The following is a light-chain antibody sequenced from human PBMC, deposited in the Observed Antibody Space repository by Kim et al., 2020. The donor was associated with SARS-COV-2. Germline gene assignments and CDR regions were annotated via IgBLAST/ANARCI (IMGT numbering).Light chain of an antibody. Sequence: QLVLTQSPSASASLGASVKLTCTLSSGHNSYAIAWHQQQPEKGPRYLMKLNSDGSHSKGDGIPDRFSGSSSGAEHYLTISSLQSEDEADYYCQTWGTGIGFGGGTKVTVL. CDR3: QTWGTGIG. CDR1: SGHNSYA. V-gene: IGLV4-69*01. J-gene: IGLJ3*02. CDR2: LNSDGSH.